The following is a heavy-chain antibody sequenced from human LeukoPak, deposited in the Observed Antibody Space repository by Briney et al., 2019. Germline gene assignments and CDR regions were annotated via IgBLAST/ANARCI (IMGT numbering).Heavy chain of an antibody. J-gene: IGHJ4*02. Sequence: SVKVSCKASGGTFTTYTINWVRQAPGQGLEWMGGIIPIFGTANYAQKFQGRVTITADESTSTAYMELSSLRSEDTAVYYCASECSSTSCYGPWFDYWGQGTLVTVSS. CDR1: GGTFTTYT. CDR3: ASECSSTSCYGPWFDY. V-gene: IGHV1-69*13. D-gene: IGHD2-2*01. CDR2: IIPIFGTA.